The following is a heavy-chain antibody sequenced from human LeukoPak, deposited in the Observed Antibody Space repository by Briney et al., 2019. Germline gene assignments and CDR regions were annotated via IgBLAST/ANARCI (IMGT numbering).Heavy chain of an antibody. CDR1: GFTFSNTW. Sequence: PGGSLRLSCVASGFTFSNTWMNWVHQAPGKGLEWVGRIKSEIDGGATDYAAPVQDRFTISRDDSQATLYLQMNSLKTEDTAVYYCTTGGSVIVAGTRAFDIWGQGTMVTVSS. D-gene: IGHD5-12*01. CDR3: TTGGSVIVAGTRAFDI. V-gene: IGHV3-15*07. CDR2: IKSEIDGGAT. J-gene: IGHJ3*02.